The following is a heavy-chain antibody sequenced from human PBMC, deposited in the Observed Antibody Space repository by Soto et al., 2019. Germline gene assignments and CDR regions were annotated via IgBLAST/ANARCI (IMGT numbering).Heavy chain of an antibody. V-gene: IGHV3-30-3*01. CDR1: GFSFSTNV. J-gene: IGHJ4*02. Sequence: QVQLVESGGAVVQPGTSLRLSCAASGFSFSTNVLHWVRQAPGKGLEWVAVMSPSGAEKYYTDSLKGRFTISRDNSKNTLYLEMNSLTVEDTAVYYCALDNIPGAPDYFDYWGQGTLVTVSS. CDR3: ALDNIPGAPDYFDY. CDR2: MSPSGAEK. D-gene: IGHD1-20*01.